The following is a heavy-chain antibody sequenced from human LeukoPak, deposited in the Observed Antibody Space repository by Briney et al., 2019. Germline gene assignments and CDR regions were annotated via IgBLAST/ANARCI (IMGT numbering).Heavy chain of an antibody. CDR1: GFTFSSYG. CDR2: ISGSGGST. V-gene: IGHV3-23*01. Sequence: PGGSLRLSCAASGFTFSSYGMSRVRQAPGKGLEWVSAISGSGGSTYYADSVKGRFTISRDNAKNSLYLQMNSLRAEDTAVYYCARDRDGYNNPGYWGQGTLVTVSS. CDR3: ARDRDGYNNPGY. D-gene: IGHD5-24*01. J-gene: IGHJ4*02.